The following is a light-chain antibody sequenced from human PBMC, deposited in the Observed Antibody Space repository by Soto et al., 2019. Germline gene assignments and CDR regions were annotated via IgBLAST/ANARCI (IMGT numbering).Light chain of an antibody. CDR3: QKYNSVPLT. CDR1: QGISTY. V-gene: IGKV1-27*01. CDR2: AAS. J-gene: IGKJ4*01. Sequence: DIQMTQSPSSLSASVGDRVTITCRASQGISTYLAWYQQKPGKVPKLLIYAASTLQSAVPSRYSGSGSGTDFTLTNSSLQPEDVATYYCQKYNSVPLTFGGGTKVEIK.